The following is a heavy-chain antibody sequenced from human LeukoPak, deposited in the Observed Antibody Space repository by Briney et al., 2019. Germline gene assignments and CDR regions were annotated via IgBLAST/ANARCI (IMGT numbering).Heavy chain of an antibody. D-gene: IGHD5-12*01. V-gene: IGHV3-74*03. CDR2: ITTDGRDT. CDR1: GFTFSSYW. Sequence: GGSLRLSCAASGFTFSSYWMHWVRQPPGKGLEWVSRITTDGRDTTYADSVKGPFTISRDNAKNTLYLQMNSLRAEDTAVYYCVRGGSRYSLDHWGQGTLVTVSS. J-gene: IGHJ4*02. CDR3: VRGGSRYSLDH.